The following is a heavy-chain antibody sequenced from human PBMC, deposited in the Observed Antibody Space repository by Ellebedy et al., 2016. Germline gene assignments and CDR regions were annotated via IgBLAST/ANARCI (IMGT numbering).Heavy chain of an antibody. D-gene: IGHD5-24*01. CDR2: INPNGGI. CDR3: ARWGDDNNNAYYFDY. Sequence: ASVKVSXXASGYSFTGYYMHWVRQAPGQGLEWMGWINPNGGIKYAEKFQGRVTMSRDTSIRTAYMELRSLRSDDTAVYYCARWGDDNNNAYYFDYWGQGTLITVSS. V-gene: IGHV1-2*02. J-gene: IGHJ4*02. CDR1: GYSFTGYY.